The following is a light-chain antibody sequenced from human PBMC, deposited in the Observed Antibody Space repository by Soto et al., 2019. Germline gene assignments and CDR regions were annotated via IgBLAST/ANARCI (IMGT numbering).Light chain of an antibody. V-gene: IGKV1-9*01. CDR1: QDIKSY. J-gene: IGKJ5*01. CDR3: QQVNDYPIT. Sequence: DIQLTQSPSFLSTSVGDRVTIACRASQDIKSYLAWYQQKPGKAPKLLIYPASTLQSGVPSRFSGSGSGTEFTLTISSLQPEDFATYHCQQVNDYPITFGQGTRLEI. CDR2: PAS.